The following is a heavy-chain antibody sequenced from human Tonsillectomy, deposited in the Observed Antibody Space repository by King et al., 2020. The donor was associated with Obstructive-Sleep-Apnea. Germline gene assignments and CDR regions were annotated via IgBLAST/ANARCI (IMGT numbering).Heavy chain of an antibody. CDR2: IDWDDDK. CDR1: GFSLSTSGMC. Sequence: QVTLKESGPALVKPTQTLTLTCTFSGFSLSTSGMCVSWIRQPPGKALEWLARIDWDDDKYYSTSLETRLTISKDTSKNQVVLTMTNMDPVDTATYYCARICDGYSGYGYYYGMDVWGQGTTVTVSS. V-gene: IGHV2-70*15. CDR3: ARICDGYSGYGYYYGMDV. D-gene: IGHD5-12*01. J-gene: IGHJ6*02.